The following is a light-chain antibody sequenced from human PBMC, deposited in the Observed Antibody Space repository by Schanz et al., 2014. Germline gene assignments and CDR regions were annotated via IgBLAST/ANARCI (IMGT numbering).Light chain of an antibody. J-gene: IGKJ1*01. CDR1: QSLSSNY. Sequence: EIVLTQSPGTLSLSPGERATLSCRASQSLSSNYLVWYQQKPGQAPRLLIFGASSRATGIPDRFSGSGSGTDFTLTISRLEPEDFATYFCQQSHDGVWTFGQGTTVEIK. CDR3: QQSHDGVWT. CDR2: GAS. V-gene: IGKV3-20*01.